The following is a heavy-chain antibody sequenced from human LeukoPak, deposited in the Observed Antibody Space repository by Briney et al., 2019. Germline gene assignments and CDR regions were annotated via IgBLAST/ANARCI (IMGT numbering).Heavy chain of an antibody. Sequence: GASVKVSCKASGYTFTGYYMHWVRQAPGQGLERMGRINPNSGGTNYAQKFQGRVTMTRDTSISTAYMELSRLRSDDTAVYYCARGRWITMIVVVIASQYFQHWGQGTLVTVSS. CDR3: ARGRWITMIVVVIASQYFQH. CDR1: GYTFTGYY. D-gene: IGHD3-22*01. J-gene: IGHJ1*01. CDR2: INPNSGGT. V-gene: IGHV1-2*06.